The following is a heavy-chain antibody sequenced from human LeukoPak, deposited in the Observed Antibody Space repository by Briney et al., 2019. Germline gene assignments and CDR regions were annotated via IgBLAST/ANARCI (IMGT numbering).Heavy chain of an antibody. CDR2: ISSSSSYI. CDR3: ARGKYCSGGSCFSNFDY. Sequence: GGSLRLSCAASGFTFSSYSMNWVRQAPGKGLEWVSSISSSSSYIYYADSVKGRFTISRDNAKNSLYLQMNSLRAEDTAVYYCARGKYCSGGSCFSNFDYWGQGTLVTVSS. J-gene: IGHJ4*02. D-gene: IGHD2-15*01. V-gene: IGHV3-21*01. CDR1: GFTFSSYS.